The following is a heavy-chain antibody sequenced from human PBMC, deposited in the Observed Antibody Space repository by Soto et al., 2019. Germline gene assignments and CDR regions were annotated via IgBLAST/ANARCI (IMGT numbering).Heavy chain of an antibody. J-gene: IGHJ4*02. D-gene: IGHD3-16*01. CDR3: ARGIMITFGGVSIFDY. CDR2: IYYSGST. CDR1: GGSISSGDYY. V-gene: IGHV4-30-4*01. Sequence: QVQLQVGGAGLVKPSQTLSLTCTVSGGSISSGDYYWSWIRQPPGKGLEWIGYIYYSGSTYYNPSLKSRVSISGGTSKNQFSLKLTSVTAADTAMYYCARGIMITFGGVSIFDYWGQGTLVTVSS.